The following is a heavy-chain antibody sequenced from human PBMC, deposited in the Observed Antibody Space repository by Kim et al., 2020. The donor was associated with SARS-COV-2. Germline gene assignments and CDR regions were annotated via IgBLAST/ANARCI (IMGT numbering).Heavy chain of an antibody. D-gene: IGHD3-16*01. CDR1: GGSITSGGYY. J-gene: IGHJ4*02. CDR2: YSGSS. Sequence: SETLSLTCTVSGGSITSGGYYWSWIRQHPGKGLEWIGYYSGSSHYNPSLKSRVTISVDTSKNQFSLKLSSVTAADTAVYYCARDGVSYFDYWGQGTLVTVSS. CDR3: ARDGVSYFDY. V-gene: IGHV4-31*03.